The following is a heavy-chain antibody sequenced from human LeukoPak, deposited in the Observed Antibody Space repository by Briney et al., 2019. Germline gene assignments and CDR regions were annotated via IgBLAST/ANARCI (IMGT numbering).Heavy chain of an antibody. J-gene: IGHJ4*02. CDR1: GFTFSSYS. CDR2: ISSSSSTI. D-gene: IGHD4-17*01. Sequence: GGSLRLSCAASGFTFSSYSMNWVRQAPGKGLEWVSYISSSSSTIYFADSVKGRFTISRDTAKNSLYLQMNSLRAEDTAVYYCAGGHYGDYVPFDYWGQGTLVTVSS. CDR3: AGGHYGDYVPFDY. V-gene: IGHV3-48*01.